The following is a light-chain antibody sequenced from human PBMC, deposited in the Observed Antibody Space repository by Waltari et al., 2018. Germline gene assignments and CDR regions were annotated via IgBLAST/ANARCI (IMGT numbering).Light chain of an antibody. CDR2: EVS. J-gene: IGLJ2*01. Sequence: QSALTQPPSASGSPGQSVTISCTGTSSDVGRYNYVSWYQQHPGKAPKPLIYEVSKRPSGCPARLSGSKSGNTASLTVSGLQAEDEADYYCSSYAGSNNVVFGGGTKLTVL. CDR1: SSDVGRYNY. CDR3: SSYAGSNNVV. V-gene: IGLV2-8*01.